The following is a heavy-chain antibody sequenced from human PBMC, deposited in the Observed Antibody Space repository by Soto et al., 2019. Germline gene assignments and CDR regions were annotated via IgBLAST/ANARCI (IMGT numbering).Heavy chain of an antibody. D-gene: IGHD2-15*01. CDR3: ARAAPTEYCSGGSCYSGRFDP. Sequence: GASVKLSCKACGYTFTNFGISWVRQATEQGLEWMGWMNPNSGNTGYAQKFQGRVTMTRNTSISTAYMELSSLRSEDTAVYYCARAAPTEYCSGGSCYSGRFDPWGQGTLVTVSS. J-gene: IGHJ5*02. CDR1: GYTFTNFG. V-gene: IGHV1-8*01. CDR2: MNPNSGNT.